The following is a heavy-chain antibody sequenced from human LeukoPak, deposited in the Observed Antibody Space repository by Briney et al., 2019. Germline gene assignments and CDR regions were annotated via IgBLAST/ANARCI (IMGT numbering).Heavy chain of an antibody. J-gene: IGHJ4*02. D-gene: IGHD5-18*01. Sequence: GGSLRLSCAASGFTLSSYAMSWVRQAPGKGLEWVSAISVSGNTYHADSVKGRFTISRDNSKNTLYVQMNSLRAEDTAVYYCAKGYSYGYFDYWGQGTLVTVSS. CDR3: AKGYSYGYFDY. V-gene: IGHV3-23*01. CDR2: ISVSGNT. CDR1: GFTLSSYA.